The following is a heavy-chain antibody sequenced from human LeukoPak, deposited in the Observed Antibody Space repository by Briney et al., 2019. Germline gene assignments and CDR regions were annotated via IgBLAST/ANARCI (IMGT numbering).Heavy chain of an antibody. D-gene: IGHD4/OR15-4a*01. V-gene: IGHV4-34*01. CDR2: IYHSGST. CDR1: GGSFSGYY. Sequence: PSETLSLTCAVYGGSFSGYYWSWIRQPPGKGLEWIGEIYHSGSTNYNPSLKSRVTISVDKSKNQFSLKLSSVTAADTAVYYCARGSLVLDGADYWGQGTLVTVSS. J-gene: IGHJ4*02. CDR3: ARGSLVLDGADY.